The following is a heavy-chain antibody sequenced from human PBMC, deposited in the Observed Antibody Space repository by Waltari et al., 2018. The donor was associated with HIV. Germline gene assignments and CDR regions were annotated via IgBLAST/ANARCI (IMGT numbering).Heavy chain of an antibody. V-gene: IGHV4-61*02. J-gene: IGHJ4*02. CDR1: GGSIISGSYS. CDR2: IYTSGRT. Sequence: QVQLQESGHGLVKPSQTLSITCTVPGGSIISGSYSSCCIRPSAAKGLEWIGRIYTSGRTNYNPSLKSRVTISVDTSKNQFSLKLSSVTAADTSVYYCARGGYYGGYYFDYWGQGTLVTVSS. CDR3: ARGGYYGGYYFDY. D-gene: IGHD4-17*01.